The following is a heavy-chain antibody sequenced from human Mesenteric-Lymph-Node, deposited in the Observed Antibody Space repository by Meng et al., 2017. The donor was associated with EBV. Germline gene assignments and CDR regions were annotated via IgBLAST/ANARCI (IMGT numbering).Heavy chain of an antibody. Sequence: QEQLVESGGGVVQPGRSLRLSCAVSGFTFSSYAMHWVRQAPGKGLEWVAVISYDGSSKYYADSLKGRFTISRDNSKNTLSLQMNSVRTEDTAMYYCAKVRYSGYDCVDYWGQGTLVTVSS. D-gene: IGHD5-12*01. CDR3: AKVRYSGYDCVDY. V-gene: IGHV3-30-3*01. CDR1: GFTFSSYA. J-gene: IGHJ4*02. CDR2: ISYDGSSK.